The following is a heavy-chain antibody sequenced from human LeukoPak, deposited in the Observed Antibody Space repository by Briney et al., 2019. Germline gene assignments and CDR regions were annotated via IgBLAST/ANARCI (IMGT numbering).Heavy chain of an antibody. CDR2: ISYDGSNK. V-gene: IGHV3-30*03. CDR3: ARDRAVMGQYDYFDY. Sequence: PGGSLRLSCAASGFTFSSYGMHWVRQAPGKGLEWVAVISYDGSNKYYADSVKGRFTISRDNAKNSLYLQMNSLRVEDTAVYYCARDRAVMGQYDYFDYWGQGTLVTVSS. CDR1: GFTFSSYG. J-gene: IGHJ4*02. D-gene: IGHD2-8*01.